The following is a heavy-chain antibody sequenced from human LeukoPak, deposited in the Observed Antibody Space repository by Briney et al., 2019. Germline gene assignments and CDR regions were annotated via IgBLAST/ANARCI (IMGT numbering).Heavy chain of an antibody. J-gene: IGHJ4*02. V-gene: IGHV4-59*08. CDR1: GGSISSYY. Sequence: SETLSLTCTVSGGSISSYYWSWIRQPPGKGLEWIGYIYYSGSTNYNPSLKSRVTISVDTSKNQFSLKLSSVTAADTAVYYCARQSPRGYSGYDFRYTRYSYGSYYFDYWGQGTLVTVSS. CDR2: IYYSGST. CDR3: ARQSPRGYSGYDFRYTRYSYGSYYFDY. D-gene: IGHD5-12*01.